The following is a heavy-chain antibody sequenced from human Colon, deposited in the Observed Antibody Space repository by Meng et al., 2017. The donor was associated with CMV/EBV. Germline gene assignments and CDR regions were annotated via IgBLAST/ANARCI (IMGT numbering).Heavy chain of an antibody. J-gene: IGHJ4*02. CDR1: GCTFTNAA. V-gene: IGHV3-15*01. CDR2: IKSKIDGGKI. D-gene: IGHD2-15*01. Sequence: EVHLLESGGGLVKPGGSLRLSCAASGCTFTNAAMTWVRQASGKGLEWIGRIKSKIDGGKIDYAAPVRGRFAISRDDSKATVYLQIDTLEIEDTGMYYCTTLLRGFWGQGTLVTVSS. CDR3: TTLLRGF.